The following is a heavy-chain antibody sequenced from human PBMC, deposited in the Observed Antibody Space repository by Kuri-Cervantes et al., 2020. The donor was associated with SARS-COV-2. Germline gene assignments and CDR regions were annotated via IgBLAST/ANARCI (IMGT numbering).Heavy chain of an antibody. CDR3: AREKLAGYYYYYMDV. CDR1: GFTFSSHS. J-gene: IGHJ6*03. CDR2: ISSSSSTI. D-gene: IGHD1-1*01. V-gene: IGHV3-48*01. Sequence: GGSLRLSCAASGFTFSSHSMNWVRQAPGKGLEWVSYISSSSSTIYYADSVKGRFTISRDNAKNSLYLQMNSLRAEDTAVYYCAREKLAGYYYYYMDVWGKGTTVTVSS.